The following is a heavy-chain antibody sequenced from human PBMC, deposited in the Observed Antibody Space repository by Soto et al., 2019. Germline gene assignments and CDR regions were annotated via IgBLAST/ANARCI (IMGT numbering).Heavy chain of an antibody. CDR2: IDHSGSI. V-gene: IGHV4-34*01. CDR1: GGSFSGYY. CDR3: ATGGGAAPGT. D-gene: IGHD6-13*01. Sequence: NPSETLSLTCAVYGGSFSGYYWSWIRQTPGKGLEWIGEIDHSGSIKYNPSLESRVSISLDTSRNQFSLKLSSVTAADSAVFYCATGGGAAPGTWGQGTLVTVSS. J-gene: IGHJ4*02.